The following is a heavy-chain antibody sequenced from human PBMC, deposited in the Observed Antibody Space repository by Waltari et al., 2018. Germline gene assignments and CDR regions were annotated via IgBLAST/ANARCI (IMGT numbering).Heavy chain of an antibody. V-gene: IGHV1-24*01. D-gene: IGHD6-19*01. CDR1: GYTLTELS. CDR3: ATVVEQWREADYFDY. Sequence: QVQLVQSGAEVKKPGASVKVSCKVSGYTLTELSMHWVRQAPGKGLEWMGGFDPEEGETSYAQKFQGRVTMTEDTSTDTAYMELSSLRSEDTAVYYCATVVEQWREADYFDYWGQGTLVTVSS. J-gene: IGHJ4*02. CDR2: FDPEEGET.